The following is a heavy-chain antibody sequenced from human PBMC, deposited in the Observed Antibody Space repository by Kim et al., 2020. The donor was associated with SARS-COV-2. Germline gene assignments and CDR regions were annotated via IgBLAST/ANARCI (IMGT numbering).Heavy chain of an antibody. J-gene: IGHJ4*02. V-gene: IGHV4-34*01. CDR2: INHSGST. Sequence: SETLSLTCAVYGGSFSGYYWSWIRQPPGKGLEWIGEINHSGSTNYNPSLKSRVTISVDTSKNQFSLKLSSVIAADTAVYYCASLGTMVRGATHSVEWGQGTLVTVSS. CDR3: ASLGTMVRGATHSVE. D-gene: IGHD3-10*01. CDR1: GGSFSGYY.